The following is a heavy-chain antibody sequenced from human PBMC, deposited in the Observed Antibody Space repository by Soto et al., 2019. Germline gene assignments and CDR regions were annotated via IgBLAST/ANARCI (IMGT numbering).Heavy chain of an antibody. CDR3: ARASIAVAGIDY. CDR1: GCALSDYY. Sequence: SLRLSCAGSGCALSDYYMNWVSQAPGKGLEWVSSISSSRSYIYYADSVKGRFTISRDNAKNSLYLKMNSLRAAATAVYYCARASIAVAGIDYGGQGTLVTVSS. J-gene: IGHJ4*02. D-gene: IGHD6-19*01. CDR2: ISSSRSYI. V-gene: IGHV3-21*01.